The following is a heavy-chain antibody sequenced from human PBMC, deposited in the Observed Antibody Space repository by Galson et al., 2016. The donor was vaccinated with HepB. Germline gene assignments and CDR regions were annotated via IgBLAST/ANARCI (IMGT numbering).Heavy chain of an antibody. CDR3: AGVQGWYDP. V-gene: IGHV3-7*05. Sequence: SLRLSCAASGPNFKSYRMSWVRQSPRRGLECVANINEDGSEKYYDDSVEGRFTISRDNRENSLYLQMNSLRVEDTAMYYRAGVQGWYDPWGQGTLVTVSS. CDR1: GPNFKSYR. J-gene: IGHJ5*02. CDR2: INEDGSEK.